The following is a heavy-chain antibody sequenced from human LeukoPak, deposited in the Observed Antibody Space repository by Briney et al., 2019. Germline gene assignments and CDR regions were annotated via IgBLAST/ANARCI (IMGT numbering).Heavy chain of an antibody. CDR2: ISGSGTST. CDR1: GFTYSTFA. D-gene: IGHD2-15*01. Sequence: GGSLRLSCAASGFTYSTFAMSWVRQAPAKGLEWVSTISGSGTSTYFADSVKGRFTISRDNSKNTLYLQMNSLRAEDTAVYYCAKDPEQLIGYCSGGTCSLRYWGQGTLVTVSS. CDR3: AKDPEQLIGYCSGGTCSLRY. V-gene: IGHV3-23*01. J-gene: IGHJ4*02.